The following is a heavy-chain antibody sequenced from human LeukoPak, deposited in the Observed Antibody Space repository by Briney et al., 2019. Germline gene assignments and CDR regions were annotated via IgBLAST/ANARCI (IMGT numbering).Heavy chain of an antibody. J-gene: IGHJ5*02. D-gene: IGHD6-19*01. CDR1: GGSISSYY. V-gene: IGHV4-4*07. CDR2: VYTSGST. CDR3: AREKGIAVAGTLSDWFDP. Sequence: PPETLSLTCTVSGGSISSYYWSWIRQPAGKGLEWIGRVYTSGSTNYNPSLKSRVTMSVDASKNQFSLKLSSVTAADTAVYYCAREKGIAVAGTLSDWFDPWGQGTLVTVSS.